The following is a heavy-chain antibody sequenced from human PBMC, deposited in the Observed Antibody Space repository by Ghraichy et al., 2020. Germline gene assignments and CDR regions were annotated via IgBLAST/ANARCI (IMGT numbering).Heavy chain of an antibody. V-gene: IGHV6-1*01. CDR1: GDSVSSNTAS. D-gene: IGHD6-13*01. Sequence: SQTLSLTCAISGDSVSSNTASWNWVRQSPSRGLEWLGRTYYRSEWSYDYAVSVKSRVTFIPDTSRNQVSLELKSVTPEDTAVYYCARDKPHRPKAGNFDYWGQGTLVTVSS. CDR3: ARDKPHRPKAGNFDY. CDR2: TYYRSEWSY. J-gene: IGHJ4*02.